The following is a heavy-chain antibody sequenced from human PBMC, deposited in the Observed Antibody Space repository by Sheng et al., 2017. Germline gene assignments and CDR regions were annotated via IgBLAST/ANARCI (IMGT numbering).Heavy chain of an antibody. V-gene: IGHV3-48*01. CDR3: ASIPDFWSGYSRTDYYYYYYMDV. J-gene: IGHJ6*03. Sequence: EVQLVESGGGLVQPGGSLRLSCAASGFTFSSYSMNWVRQAPGKGLEWVSYISSSSSTIYYADSVKGRFTISRDNAKNSLYLQMNSLRAEDTAVYYCASIPDFWSGYSRTDYYYYYYMDVWGKGTTVTVSS. CDR2: ISSSSSTI. D-gene: IGHD3-3*01. CDR1: GFTFSSYS.